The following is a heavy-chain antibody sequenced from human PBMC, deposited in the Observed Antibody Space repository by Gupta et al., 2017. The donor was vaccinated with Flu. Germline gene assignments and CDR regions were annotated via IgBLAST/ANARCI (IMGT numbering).Heavy chain of an antibody. V-gene: IGHV3-74*01. CDR2: INDDGDT. Sequence: EVQLVESGGGLVQSGGSLRLSCAVSGFILNNYWMHWVRHAPGKGLVWVARINDDGDTVYADAVKGRFTISRDSAQNTLYLQMNSLRAEDTGVYYCIRSSGYPDYWGQGTLVTVSS. CDR1: GFILNNYW. CDR3: IRSSGYPDY. J-gene: IGHJ4*02. D-gene: IGHD3-3*01.